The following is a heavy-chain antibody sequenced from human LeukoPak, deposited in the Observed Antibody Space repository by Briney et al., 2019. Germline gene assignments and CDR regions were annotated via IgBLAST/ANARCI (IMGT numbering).Heavy chain of an antibody. CDR2: IRSKAYGGTT. CDR3: TRSSGWYNPIDY. D-gene: IGHD6-19*01. V-gene: IGHV3-49*04. J-gene: IGHJ4*02. Sequence: GSLRLSCTASGFTFGDYAMSWVRQAPGKGLEWVGFIRSKAYGGTTEYAASVKGRFTISRDDSKSIAYLQMNSLKTEDTAVYYCTRSSGWYNPIDYWGQGTLVTVSS. CDR1: GFTFGDYA.